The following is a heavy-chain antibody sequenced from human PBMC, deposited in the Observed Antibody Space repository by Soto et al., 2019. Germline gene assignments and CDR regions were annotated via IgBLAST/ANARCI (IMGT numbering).Heavy chain of an antibody. V-gene: IGHV3-23*01. D-gene: IGHD3-3*01. CDR1: GFTFSSYA. CDR3: AVRLYDFWSGPYFDY. CDR2: ISGSGGST. Sequence: GGSLRLSCASSGFTFSSYAMSLVRQAPGKGLEWVSAISGSGGSTYYADSVKGRFTISRDNSKNTLYLQMNSLRAEDTAVYYCAVRLYDFWSGPYFDYWGQGTLVTVSS. J-gene: IGHJ4*02.